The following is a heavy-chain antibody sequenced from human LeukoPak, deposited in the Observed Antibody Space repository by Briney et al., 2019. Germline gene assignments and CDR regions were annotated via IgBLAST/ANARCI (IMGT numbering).Heavy chain of an antibody. D-gene: IGHD1-26*01. V-gene: IGHV4-31*03. CDR2: IYYSGST. CDR1: GGSISSGGYY. J-gene: IGHJ4*02. CDR3: ARSPSGSHVDY. Sequence: SETLSLTCTVSGGSISSGGYYWSWIRQHPGKGLEWIGYIYYSGSTNYNPSLKSRVTISIDTSKNQFSLQLNSVTPEDTAVYYCARSPSGSHVDYWGQGTLVTVSS.